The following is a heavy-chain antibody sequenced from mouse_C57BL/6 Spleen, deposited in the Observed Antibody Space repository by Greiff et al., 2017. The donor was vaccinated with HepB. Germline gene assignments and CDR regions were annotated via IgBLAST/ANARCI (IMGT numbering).Heavy chain of an antibody. D-gene: IGHD4-1*01. J-gene: IGHJ4*01. V-gene: IGHV1-53*01. CDR3: AREGELGLAMDY. CDR2: INPSNGGT. Sequence: VQLQQPGTELVKPGASVKLSCKASGYTFTSYWMHWVKQRPGQGLEWIGNINPSNGGTNYNEKFKSKATLAVDKSSSTAYMQLSSLTSEDSAVYYCAREGELGLAMDYWGQGTSVTVSS. CDR1: GYTFTSYW.